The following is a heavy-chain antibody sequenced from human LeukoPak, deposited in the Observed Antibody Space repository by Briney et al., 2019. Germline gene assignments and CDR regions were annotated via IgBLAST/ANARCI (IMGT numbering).Heavy chain of an antibody. V-gene: IGHV3-43*01. D-gene: IGHD3-10*01. J-gene: IGHJ4*02. CDR2: ISWDGGST. Sequence: GSLRLSCAASGFTFDDYTMHWVRQAPGKGLEWVSLISWDGGSTYYADSVKGRFTISRDNSKNSLYLQMNSLRTEDTALYYCAKDRYGSGSYSLSFDYWGQGTLVTVSS. CDR1: GFTFDDYT. CDR3: AKDRYGSGSYSLSFDY.